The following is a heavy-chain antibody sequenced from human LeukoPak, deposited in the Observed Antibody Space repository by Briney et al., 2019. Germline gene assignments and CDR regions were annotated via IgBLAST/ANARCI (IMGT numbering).Heavy chain of an antibody. CDR3: ARVLSYADY. CDR2: ISSAGSYI. Sequence: GWSRRLSRAASGLIFSSYSMNWVRQAPGKGLEWVSSISSAGSYIYYADSVKGRFTISRDNAKNSLYLQMNGLRAEDTAVYYCARVLSYADYWGQGPLVTVSS. V-gene: IGHV3-21*01. D-gene: IGHD5-18*01. CDR1: GLIFSSYS. J-gene: IGHJ4*02.